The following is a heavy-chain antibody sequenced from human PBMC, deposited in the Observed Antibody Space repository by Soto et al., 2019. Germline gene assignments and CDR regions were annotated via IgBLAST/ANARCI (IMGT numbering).Heavy chain of an antibody. D-gene: IGHD2-15*01. CDR2: IYYSGST. Sequence: SETLSLTCTVSGGSISSYYWSWIRQPPGKGLEWIGYIYYSGSTNYNPSLKSRVTISVDTSKNQFSLKLSSVTAADTAVYYCGIHIPTPEDIVVVVDAFDIWGQGKMVTVS. J-gene: IGHJ3*02. CDR3: GIHIPTPEDIVVVVDAFDI. V-gene: IGHV4-59*08. CDR1: GGSISSYY.